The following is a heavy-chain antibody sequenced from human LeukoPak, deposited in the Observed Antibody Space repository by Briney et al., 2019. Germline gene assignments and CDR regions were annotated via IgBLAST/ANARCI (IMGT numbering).Heavy chain of an antibody. CDR2: VNPNSGGT. J-gene: IGHJ4*02. Sequence: GASVKVSCKASGYTFTDYYINWMRQAPGQGLEWMGWVNPNSGGTNYAQKFKGRVTMTRDTSISTAYVDLSKLRSGDTAVYYCARGAAGQVWSLYYFDYWGQGTPVTVSS. CDR3: ARGAAGQVWSLYYFDY. CDR1: GYTFTDYY. D-gene: IGHD5-18*01. V-gene: IGHV1-2*02.